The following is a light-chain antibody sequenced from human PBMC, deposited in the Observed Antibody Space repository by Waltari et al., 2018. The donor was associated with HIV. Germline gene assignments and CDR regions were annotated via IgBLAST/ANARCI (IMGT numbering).Light chain of an antibody. CDR1: NSDVGDYDY. CDR3: SSYSIRSTVV. CDR2: DGD. J-gene: IGLJ2*01. V-gene: IGLV2-14*03. Sequence: QSALTQPASVSGSPGQSITISCTGTNSDVGDYDYVSWYRQHPGEAHKPLIFDGDQRPSGVSDRFAGSKLGNTASLTISGLQTEDESDYYCSSYSIRSTVVFGGGTKLTVL.